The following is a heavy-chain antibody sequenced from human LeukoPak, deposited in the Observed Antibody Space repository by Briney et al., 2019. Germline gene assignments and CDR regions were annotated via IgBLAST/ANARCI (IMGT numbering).Heavy chain of an antibody. V-gene: IGHV3-30*18. D-gene: IGHD6-13*01. CDR1: GFTFSSYG. CDR3: AKDRETTASGTFDY. J-gene: IGHJ4*02. CDR2: ISEDGSNK. Sequence: QTGRSLRLSCAASGFTFSSYGMHCVRQAPGKGLEWVAVISEDGSNKYYEDSVKGRFTISRDNSNNTLYLQMNSLRAEDTAVYYCAKDRETTASGTFDYWGQGTLVTVSS.